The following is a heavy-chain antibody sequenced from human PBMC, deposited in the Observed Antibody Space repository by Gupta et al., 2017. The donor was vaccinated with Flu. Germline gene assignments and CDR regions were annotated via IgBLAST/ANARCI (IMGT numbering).Heavy chain of an antibody. D-gene: IGHD2-15*01. CDR1: GYSFPDYS. CDR3: ARERFCNTDSCYRWFDP. CDR2: VNPHSGRT. J-gene: IGHJ5*02. Sequence: VQLVQSGADVGKPGASVKVSCKASGYSFPDYSIPWVRQAPGQGLEWMGRVNPHSGRTNCEHKFQGRVTLAMDTSISTAYMELTRLRSDDTAVYYCARERFCNTDSCYRWFDPWGQGTLVIVAS. V-gene: IGHV1-2*06.